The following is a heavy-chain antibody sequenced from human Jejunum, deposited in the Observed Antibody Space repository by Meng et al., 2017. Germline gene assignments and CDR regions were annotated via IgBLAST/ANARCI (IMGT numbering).Heavy chain of an antibody. CDR2: IKQDASLK. V-gene: IGHV3-7*04. D-gene: IGHD1-1*01. CDR1: GFTFSNHW. CDR3: ARANRNDDSWLDP. J-gene: IGHJ5*02. Sequence: GESLKISCGGSGFTFSNHWMNWVRQAPGKGLEWVASIKQDASLKYYLYSVKGRFSISRDNANDLVFLQMNSLRADDTAIYYCARANRNDDSWLDPWGQGTLVTVSS.